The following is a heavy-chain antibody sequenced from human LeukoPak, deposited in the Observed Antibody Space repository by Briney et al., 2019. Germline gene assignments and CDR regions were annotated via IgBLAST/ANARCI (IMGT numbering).Heavy chain of an antibody. D-gene: IGHD6-6*01. V-gene: IGHV3-43D*03. CDR1: GFTFDDYA. CDR2: ISWDGGST. CDR3: AKSIAAGPGGMDV. J-gene: IGHJ6*02. Sequence: GGSLRLSCAASGFTFDDYAMHRVRQAPGKGLEWVSLISWDGGSTYYADSVKGRFTISRDNSKNSLYLQMNSLRAEDTALYYCAKSIAAGPGGMDVWGQGTTVTVSS.